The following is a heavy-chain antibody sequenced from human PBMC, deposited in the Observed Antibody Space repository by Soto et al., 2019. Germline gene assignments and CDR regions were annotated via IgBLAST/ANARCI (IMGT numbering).Heavy chain of an antibody. J-gene: IGHJ4*02. CDR3: TADVPTQGVGEFDY. CDR1: GFTFSNAW. Sequence: EVPLVESGGGLVKPGGSLRLSCVGSGFTFSNAWMTWVRQAPGKGLEWVGRIKSRIDGETREYAAPVKDRFTISRDDSKNTVYLQVTGLKTEDTAIYYCTADVPTQGVGEFDYWGQGTLIAVSS. V-gene: IGHV3-15*01. CDR2: IKSRIDGETR. D-gene: IGHD3-10*01.